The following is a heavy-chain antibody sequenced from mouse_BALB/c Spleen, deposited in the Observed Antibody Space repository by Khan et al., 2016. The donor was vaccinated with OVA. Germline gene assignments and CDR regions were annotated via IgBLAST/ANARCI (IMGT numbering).Heavy chain of an antibody. CDR2: IKPSNGRT. V-gene: IGHV1S81*02. CDR3: GRGGYGSLAY. D-gene: IGHD2-10*02. Sequence: QVQLQQPGAEPVKPGASLNLSCKASGYAFTSYWMHWVQQRPGQGLEWIGYIKPSNGRTDQNAKFKRQATLTVDTSSSTVSMQLSRRTSEDVAVYYCGRGGYGSLAYWGQGTLVTVSA. J-gene: IGHJ3*01. CDR1: GYAFTSYW.